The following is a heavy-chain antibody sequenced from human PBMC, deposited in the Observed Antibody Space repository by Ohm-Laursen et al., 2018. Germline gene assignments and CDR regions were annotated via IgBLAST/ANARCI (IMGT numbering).Heavy chain of an antibody. V-gene: IGHV1-69*13. CDR3: AAPDQQIYYYGVDV. D-gene: IGHD2-2*01. J-gene: IGHJ6*02. CDR2: IIPIFGTA. CDR1: GGTFCSYA. Sequence: SGKASCKASGGTFCSYAISWVRQAPGQGLEWMGGIIPIFGTANYAQKFQGRVTITADESTSTAYMELSSLRSEDTAVYYCAAPDQQIYYYGVDVWGQGTTVTVSS.